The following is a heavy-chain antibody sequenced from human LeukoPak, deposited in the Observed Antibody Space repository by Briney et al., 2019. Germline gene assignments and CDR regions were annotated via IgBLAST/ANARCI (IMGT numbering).Heavy chain of an antibody. CDR2: ISSSGSII. Sequence: GGSLRLSCAASGFTFSDYYMSWIRQAPGQGLEWVSYISSSGSIIYYADSVKGRFPISRDNAKNSMYLQMNSLRAEDTAVYYCARGKYDSSPFLQHWGQGTLVTVSS. CDR1: GFTFSDYY. J-gene: IGHJ1*01. V-gene: IGHV3-11*01. CDR3: ARGKYDSSPFLQH. D-gene: IGHD3-22*01.